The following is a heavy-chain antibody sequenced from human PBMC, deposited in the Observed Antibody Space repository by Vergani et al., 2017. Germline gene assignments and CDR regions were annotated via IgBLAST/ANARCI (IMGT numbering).Heavy chain of an antibody. CDR2: IKQDGSEK. D-gene: IGHD6-13*01. CDR3: ARDEGIQIPWDAFEI. CDR1: GFTFSSYW. J-gene: IGHJ3*02. Sequence: EVQLVESGGGLVQPGGSLRLSCAASGFTFSSYWMSWVRQAPGKGLEWVANIKQDGSEKYYVDSVKGRFTISRDNAKNSLYLQMNSLRAEDTAVYYCARDEGIQIPWDAFEIWGQGTMVTVSS. V-gene: IGHV3-7*01.